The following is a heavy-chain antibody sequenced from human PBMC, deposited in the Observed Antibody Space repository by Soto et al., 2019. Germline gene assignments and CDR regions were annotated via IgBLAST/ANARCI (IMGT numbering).Heavy chain of an antibody. V-gene: IGHV3-30-3*01. CDR2: ISYDGSNK. CDR1: GFTFISYA. Sequence: QVQLVESGGGVVQPGRSLRLSCAASGFTFISYAMHWVRQAPGKGLEWVAVISYDGSNKYYADSVKGRISISRDTSKNTLKLHINSQRDEDTAVYYCARDSPQNCFSTRCYPHFDYWCQGTLVTVSS. D-gene: IGHD2-2*01. CDR3: ARDSPQNCFSTRCYPHFDY. J-gene: IGHJ4*02.